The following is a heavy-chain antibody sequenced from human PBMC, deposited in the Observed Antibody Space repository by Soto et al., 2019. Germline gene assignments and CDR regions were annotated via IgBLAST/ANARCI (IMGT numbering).Heavy chain of an antibody. V-gene: IGHV4-4*02. J-gene: IGHJ5*02. CDR2: IYHSGST. CDR3: AICLVVVVAGTRRTSNWFDP. CDR1: GGSISSINW. D-gene: IGHD2-15*01. Sequence: SETLSLTCAVSGGSISSINWWSWVRQPPGKGLEWIGEIYHSGSTNYNPSLKSRVTISVDKSKNQFSLKLSSVTAADTAVYYCAICLVVVVAGTRRTSNWFDPWGQGTLVTVSS.